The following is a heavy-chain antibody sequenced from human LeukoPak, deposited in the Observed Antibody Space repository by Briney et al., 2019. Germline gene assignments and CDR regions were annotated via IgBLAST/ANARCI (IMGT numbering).Heavy chain of an antibody. D-gene: IGHD6-19*01. Sequence: GASVKVSCKASGGTFSSYAISWVRQAPGQGLEWMGRIIPILGIANYAQKFQGRVTITADKSTSTAYMELSSLRSEDTAVYYCASLDKETYSSGSYFQHLGQGTLVTVSS. J-gene: IGHJ1*01. CDR3: ASLDKETYSSGSYFQH. CDR1: GGTFSSYA. CDR2: IIPILGIA. V-gene: IGHV1-69*04.